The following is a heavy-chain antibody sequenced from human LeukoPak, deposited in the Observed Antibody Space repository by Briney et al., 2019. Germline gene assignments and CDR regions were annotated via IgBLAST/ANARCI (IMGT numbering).Heavy chain of an antibody. CDR3: ARGIAAAGSRADWFDP. CDR1: GGSFSGYY. D-gene: IGHD6-13*01. CDR2: INHSGST. V-gene: IGHV4-34*01. Sequence: SETLSLTCAVYGGSFSGYYWSWIRQPPGKGLEWIGEINHSGSTNYNPSLKSRVTISVDTSKNQFSLKLSSVTAADTAVYYCARGIAAAGSRADWFDPWGQGTLVTVSS. J-gene: IGHJ5*02.